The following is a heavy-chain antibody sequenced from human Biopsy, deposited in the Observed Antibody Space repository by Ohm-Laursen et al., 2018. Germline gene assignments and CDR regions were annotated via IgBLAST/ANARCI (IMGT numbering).Heavy chain of an antibody. CDR3: ARVFCTSTTCCGLLDN. CDR2: ISPYNDKT. D-gene: IGHD2/OR15-2a*01. V-gene: IGHV1-18*01. J-gene: IGHJ4*02. Sequence: ASVKVSCKASGYTFTSYDISWVRQAPGQGLEWMGWISPYNDKTSYPPKLQDRVIMTADTSTNTAHMELRSLRSDDTAVYYCARVFCTSTTCCGLLDNWGQGTVVTVSS. CDR1: GYTFTSYD.